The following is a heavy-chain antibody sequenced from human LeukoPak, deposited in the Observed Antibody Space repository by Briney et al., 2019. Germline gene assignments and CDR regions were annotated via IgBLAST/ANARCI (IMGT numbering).Heavy chain of an antibody. V-gene: IGHV4-39*01. J-gene: IGHJ4*02. CDR3: ARRGGSGRSFDY. D-gene: IGHD3-10*01. CDR1: GGSISSSTYY. CDR2: IYYSGST. Sequence: SETLSLTCTVSGGSISSSTYYWGWIRQPPGKGLEWIGSIYYSGSTYYNPSLKSRLTISVDTSRNQFSLKLTSLTAADTAVYYCARRGGSGRSFDYWGQGTLVTVSS.